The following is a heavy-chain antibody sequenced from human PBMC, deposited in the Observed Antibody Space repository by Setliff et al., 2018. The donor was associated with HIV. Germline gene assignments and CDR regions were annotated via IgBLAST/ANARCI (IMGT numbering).Heavy chain of an antibody. CDR3: ARASGYEGFDY. V-gene: IGHV4-31*03. Sequence: SETLSLTCKVSRGSMSNGGYYWSWIRQHPGKSLEWIGYIYYSGATYYNPSLKSRLTISLDMSENQFSLKLNSVTAADTAIYYCARASGYEGFDYWGRGTLVTVSS. J-gene: IGHJ4*02. CDR1: RGSMSNGGYY. D-gene: IGHD5-12*01. CDR2: IYYSGAT.